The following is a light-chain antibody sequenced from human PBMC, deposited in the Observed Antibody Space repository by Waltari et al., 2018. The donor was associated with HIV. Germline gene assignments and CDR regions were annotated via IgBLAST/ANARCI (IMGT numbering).Light chain of an antibody. J-gene: IGLJ2*01. CDR3: SSHTITRTLV. V-gene: IGLV2-14*03. CDR1: GLDIGLYDF. CDR2: GVN. Sequence: QSVLTPPASMSGSPGPSITISCTGSGLDIGLYDFVSWYKQLPNMAPQLIIFGVNRRPSGVNSRFSGSKSGDMASLTISGLQAEDEADYYCSSHTITRTLVFGGGTKLTVL.